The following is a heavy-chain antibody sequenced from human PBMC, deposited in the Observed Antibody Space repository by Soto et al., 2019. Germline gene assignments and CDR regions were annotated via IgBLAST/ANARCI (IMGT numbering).Heavy chain of an antibody. CDR2: INHSGST. D-gene: IGHD4-4*01. CDR1: GGSFSGYY. J-gene: IGHJ4*02. Sequence: SETLSLTCAVYGGSFSGYYWSWIRQPPGKGLEWIGEINHSGSTNYNPSLKSRVTISVDTSKNQFSLKLSSVTAADTAVYYCARATSTTVTTEFDYWGQGTLVTVSS. V-gene: IGHV4-34*01. CDR3: ARATSTTVTTEFDY.